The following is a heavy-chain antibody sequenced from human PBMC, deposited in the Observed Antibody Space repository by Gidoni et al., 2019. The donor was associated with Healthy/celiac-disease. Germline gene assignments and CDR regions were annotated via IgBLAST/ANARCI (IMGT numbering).Heavy chain of an antibody. CDR3: ARDLAAGKNYSYYYGMDV. V-gene: IGHV3-30-3*01. Sequence: QVQLVESGGGVVQPGRSLRLSCAASGFTFSSYARHWVRQAPGKGLEWVAVISYDGSNKYYADSVKGRFTISRDNSKNTLYLQMNSLRAEDTAVYYCARDLAAGKNYSYYYGMDVWGQGTTVTVSS. D-gene: IGHD6-13*01. CDR2: ISYDGSNK. CDR1: GFTFSSYA. J-gene: IGHJ6*02.